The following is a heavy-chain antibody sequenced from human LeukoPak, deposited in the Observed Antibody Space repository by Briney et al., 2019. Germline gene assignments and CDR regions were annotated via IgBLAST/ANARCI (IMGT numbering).Heavy chain of an antibody. D-gene: IGHD2-21*02. CDR3: AREGYCGGDCSNFDY. V-gene: IGHV3-33*01. CDR1: GFTFSSYG. J-gene: IGHJ4*02. CDR2: IWYDGSNK. Sequence: GGSLRLSCAASGFTFSSYGMHWVRQAPSKGLEWVAVIWYDGSNKYYADSVKGRFTISRDNSKNTLYLQMNSLRAEDTAVYYCAREGYCGGDCSNFDYWGQGTLVTVSS.